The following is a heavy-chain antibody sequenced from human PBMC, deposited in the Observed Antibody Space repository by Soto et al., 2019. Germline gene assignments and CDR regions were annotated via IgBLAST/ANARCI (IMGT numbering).Heavy chain of an antibody. CDR1: GFTFSSYG. D-gene: IGHD3-22*01. V-gene: IGHV3-30*03. J-gene: IGHJ3*02. CDR2: ISYDESNK. Sequence: QVQLVESGGGVVQPGRSLRLSCAASGFTFSSYGMHWVRQAPGKGVEWVAVISYDESNKYYADSVKGRFTISRDNSKNTLILQMTSLRSEDTVVYYCAAKSYHGSGYYYVEAFDIWGLRTMVTVSS. CDR3: AAKSYHGSGYYYVEAFDI.